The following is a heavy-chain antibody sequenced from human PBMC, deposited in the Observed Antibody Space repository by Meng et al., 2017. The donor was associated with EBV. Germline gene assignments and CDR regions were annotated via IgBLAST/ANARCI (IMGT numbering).Heavy chain of an antibody. CDR2: INPNSGGT. V-gene: IGHV1-2*06. D-gene: IGHD6-19*01. Sequence: VQLVQSGAEVKKPGASVRVSCKASGYTFTGYYMHWVRQAPGQGLEWMGRINPNSGGTNYAQKFQGRVTMTRDTSISTAYMELSRLRSDDTAVYYCARVGIAVAGTGDYWGQGTLVTVSS. CDR3: ARVGIAVAGTGDY. CDR1: GYTFTGYY. J-gene: IGHJ4*02.